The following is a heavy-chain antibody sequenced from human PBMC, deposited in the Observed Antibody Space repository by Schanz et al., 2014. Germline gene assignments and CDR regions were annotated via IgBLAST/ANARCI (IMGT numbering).Heavy chain of an antibody. V-gene: IGHV3-23*04. D-gene: IGHD2-15*01. CDR3: AKGMGYCSGGTCYDYYYYGLDV. CDR2: ISHSGGSK. Sequence: EGQLAESGGGLVQPGGSLRLSCAASGFTFNSYAMTWVRQAPGKGLEWVSSISHSGGSKYYADSVKGRFTISRDNSENTLYLQMNSLSAGDTAVFYCAKGMGYCSGGTCYDYYYYGLDVWGQGTTVTVSS. J-gene: IGHJ6*02. CDR1: GFTFNSYA.